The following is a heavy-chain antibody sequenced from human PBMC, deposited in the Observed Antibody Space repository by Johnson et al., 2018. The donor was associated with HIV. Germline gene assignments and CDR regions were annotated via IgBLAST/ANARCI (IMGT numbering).Heavy chain of an antibody. Sequence: QVQLVESGGGVVQPGGSLRLSCAASGFTFSNYGMHWVRQAPGKGLEWVAVISYDGSNKYYADSVKGRFTISRDNSKNTLYLQMNSLRAEDTAVYYCARERITGTTRAFDIWGQGTMVTVSS. J-gene: IGHJ3*02. V-gene: IGHV3-30*19. CDR3: ARERITGTTRAFDI. D-gene: IGHD1-7*01. CDR2: ISYDGSNK. CDR1: GFTFSNYG.